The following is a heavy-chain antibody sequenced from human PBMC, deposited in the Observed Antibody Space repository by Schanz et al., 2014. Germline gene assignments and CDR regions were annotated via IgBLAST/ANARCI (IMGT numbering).Heavy chain of an antibody. J-gene: IGHJ4*02. V-gene: IGHV3-33*01. CDR2: IGYDGSEK. D-gene: IGHD6-19*01. CDR1: GLNFDYYG. Sequence: QVQLVESGGGVVQPGRSLRLSCATSGLNFDYYGMNWVRQAPGKGLEWVANIGYDGSEKYYVDSVKGRFTISRDNSKNTVYLQMNSLRTDDTAMYYCARDPNTSAWLPYFDTWGQGTLVAVSS. CDR3: ARDPNTSAWLPYFDT.